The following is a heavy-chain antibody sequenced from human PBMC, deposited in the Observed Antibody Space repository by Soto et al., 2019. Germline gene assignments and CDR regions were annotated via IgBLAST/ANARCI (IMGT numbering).Heavy chain of an antibody. J-gene: IGHJ6*03. CDR2: ISSSSSTI. D-gene: IGHD4-17*01. CDR3: ARNPPTDYGDYDGGYYYYYYMDV. Sequence: EVQLVESGGGLVQPGGSLRLSCAASGFTFSSYSMNWVRQAPGKGLEWVSYISSSSSTIYYADSVKGRFTISRDNAKNSLYMQMNSLRAEDTAVYYCARNPPTDYGDYDGGYYYYYYMDVWGKGTTVTVSS. CDR1: GFTFSSYS. V-gene: IGHV3-48*01.